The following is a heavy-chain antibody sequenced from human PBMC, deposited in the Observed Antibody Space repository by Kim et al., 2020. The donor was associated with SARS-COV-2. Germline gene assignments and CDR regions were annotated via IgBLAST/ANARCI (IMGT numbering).Heavy chain of an antibody. J-gene: IGHJ6*02. CDR1: GFTFSSYA. CDR3: AKDQITVTTSWSWTYYYYYYGMDV. Sequence: GGSLRLSCAASGFTFSSYAMSWVRQAPGKGLEWVSAISGSGGSTYYADSVKGRFTISRDNSKNTLYLQMNSLRAEDTAVYYCAKDQITVTTSWSWTYYYYYYGMDVWGQGTTVTVSS. CDR2: ISGSGGST. V-gene: IGHV3-23*01. D-gene: IGHD4-4*01.